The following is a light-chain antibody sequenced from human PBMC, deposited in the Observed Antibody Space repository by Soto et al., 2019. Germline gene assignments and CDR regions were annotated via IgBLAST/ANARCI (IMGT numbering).Light chain of an antibody. J-gene: IGLJ3*02. CDR3: SSWDDSLYGPV. V-gene: IGLV1-44*01. CDR2: SIN. CDR1: YSNIGSNF. Sequence: LTQPPSASATPGQTVTISCSGRYSNIGSNFVSWYQRLPGTAPKLLIYSINQRRSGVPDRFSGSTSGTSASLTISGLQSEDEADYFCSSWDDSLYGPVFGGGTKLTVL.